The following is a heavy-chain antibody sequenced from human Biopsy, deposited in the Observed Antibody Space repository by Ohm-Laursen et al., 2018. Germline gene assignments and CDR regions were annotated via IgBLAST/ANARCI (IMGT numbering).Heavy chain of an antibody. CDR3: ARELGDGMDV. CDR1: EFIFSRFW. Sequence: SLRLSCAASEFIFSRFWMYWIRQAPGKGLEWVSFITNTGRTVYADSVKGRFTISRDNADNSLHLQMKSLRAEDTAVYYCARELGDGMDVWGQGTPVTVSS. CDR2: ITNTGRTV. D-gene: IGHD4/OR15-4a*01. J-gene: IGHJ6*02. V-gene: IGHV3-11*01.